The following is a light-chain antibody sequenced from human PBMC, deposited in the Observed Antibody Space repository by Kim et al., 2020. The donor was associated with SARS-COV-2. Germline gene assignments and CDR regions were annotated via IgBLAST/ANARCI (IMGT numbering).Light chain of an antibody. CDR2: DVS. Sequence: QSVLTQPASVSGSPGQSITISCTGTSSDLGGYAYVSWYQQHPGEVPKLIIYDVSRRPSGVSSLFSASKSGSTASLPISARQAEDEAHYYCSSYSTYTTWVFGGGTQLTVL. V-gene: IGLV2-14*03. CDR1: SSDLGGYAY. J-gene: IGLJ3*02. CDR3: SSYSTYTTWV.